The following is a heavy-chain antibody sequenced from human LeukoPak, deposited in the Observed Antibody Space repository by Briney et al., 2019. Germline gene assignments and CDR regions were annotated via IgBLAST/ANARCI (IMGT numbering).Heavy chain of an antibody. Sequence: PGGSLRLSCAASGFTFSNYAMSWVRQAPGKGLEWVSGISGSGDYTYYADSLKGRFTISRDNSKNTLYLQMNSLRAEDTALYYCAKDLTYYYGLGSSTNALDIWGQGTMVTVSS. J-gene: IGHJ3*02. CDR1: GFTFSNYA. D-gene: IGHD3-10*01. CDR2: ISGSGDYT. CDR3: AKDLTYYYGLGSSTNALDI. V-gene: IGHV3-23*01.